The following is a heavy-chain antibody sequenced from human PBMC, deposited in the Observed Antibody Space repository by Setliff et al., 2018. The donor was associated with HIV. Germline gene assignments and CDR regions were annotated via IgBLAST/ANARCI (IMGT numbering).Heavy chain of an antibody. J-gene: IGHJ3*02. CDR2: ISYDGTDK. CDR3: AREEGTKGAFDI. Sequence: GGSLRLSCTASGFTFGDYAMHWVRQAPGKGLEWVASISYDGTDKYYTDSMKGRFTISRDNSKNTLYLQMDDLRAEDTAVYYCAREEGTKGAFDIWGQGTKVTVSS. CDR1: GFTFGDYA. V-gene: IGHV3-30-3*01. D-gene: IGHD1-1*01.